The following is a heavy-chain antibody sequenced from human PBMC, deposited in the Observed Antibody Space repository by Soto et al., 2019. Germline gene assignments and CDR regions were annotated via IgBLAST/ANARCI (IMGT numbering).Heavy chain of an antibody. CDR2: IYYSGST. Sequence: SETLSLTCTVSGGSISSGDYYWSWIRQPPGKGLEWIGYIYYSGSTYYNPSLKSRVTISVDTSKNQFSLKLSSVTAADTAVYYCARAEYSSGWLQHLVNWFDPWGQGTLVTVSS. V-gene: IGHV4-30-4*01. CDR3: ARAEYSSGWLQHLVNWFDP. CDR1: GGSISSGDYY. J-gene: IGHJ5*02. D-gene: IGHD6-19*01.